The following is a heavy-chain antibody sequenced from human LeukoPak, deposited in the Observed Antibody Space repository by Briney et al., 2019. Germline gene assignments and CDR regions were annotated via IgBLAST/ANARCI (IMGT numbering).Heavy chain of an antibody. Sequence: SGGSLRLSCAASGFTFSSYEMNWVRQAPGKGLEWVSYISSSGSTIYYADSVKGRFTISRDNAKKSLYLQMNSLRVEDTGVYYCASWGEGALDNWGQGTLVTVSS. D-gene: IGHD1-26*01. CDR3: ASWGEGALDN. CDR2: ISSSGSTI. J-gene: IGHJ4*02. V-gene: IGHV3-48*03. CDR1: GFTFSSYE.